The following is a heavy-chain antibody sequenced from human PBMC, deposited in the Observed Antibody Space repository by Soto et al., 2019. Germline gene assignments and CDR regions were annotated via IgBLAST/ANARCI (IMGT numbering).Heavy chain of an antibody. CDR2: IWYDGSNK. V-gene: IGHV3-33*01. D-gene: IGHD3-9*01. J-gene: IGHJ6*02. CDR3: ARDFSLRAEPLILTPLGGMDV. CDR1: GFTFSSYG. Sequence: GGSLRLSCAASGFTFSSYGMHWVRQAPGKGLEWVAVIWYDGSNKYYADSVKGRFTISRDNSKNTLYLQMNSLRAEDTAVYYCARDFSLRAEPLILTPLGGMDVWGQGTTVTVSS.